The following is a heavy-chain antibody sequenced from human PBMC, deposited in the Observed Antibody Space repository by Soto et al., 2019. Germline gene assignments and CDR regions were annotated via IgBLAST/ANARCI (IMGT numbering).Heavy chain of an antibody. V-gene: IGHV1-18*04. CDR3: ARHRFNYYDDTVYYYFDY. CDR2: ISGHNGKT. Sequence: QVQLVHSGAELKKPGASVKVSCNAYGYSFTSYGISWVRQAPGQGPEWLGWISGHNGKTNHPQSRPGRVTMTTDKSRNTAYMELRSLRSDDTAVYYCARHRFNYYDDTVYYYFDYWGQGTLVTVSS. CDR1: GYSFTSYG. D-gene: IGHD3-22*01. J-gene: IGHJ4*02.